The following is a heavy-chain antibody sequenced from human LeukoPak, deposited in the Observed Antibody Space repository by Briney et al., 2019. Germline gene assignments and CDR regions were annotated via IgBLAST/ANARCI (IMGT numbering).Heavy chain of an antibody. CDR2: ISGSGGST. CDR1: GFTFSSYA. Sequence: GGSLRLSCAASGFTFSSYAMSWVRQAPGKGLEWVSAISGSGGSTYYADSEKGRFTISRDNAKNSLYLQMNSLRVEDTAVYYCARESDHYDSSGYYQGWFDPWGQGTLVTVSS. D-gene: IGHD3-22*01. V-gene: IGHV3-23*01. CDR3: ARESDHYDSSGYYQGWFDP. J-gene: IGHJ5*02.